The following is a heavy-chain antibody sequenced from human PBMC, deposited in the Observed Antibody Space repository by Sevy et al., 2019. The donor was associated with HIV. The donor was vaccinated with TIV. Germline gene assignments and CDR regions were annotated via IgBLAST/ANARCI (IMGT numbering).Heavy chain of an antibody. J-gene: IGHJ4*02. CDR2: ISGSGGST. V-gene: IGHV3-23*01. Sequence: GGSLRLSCAASGFTFSSYAMNWVRQGPGKGLEWVSGISGSGGSTYYADSVKGWFTISKDISKNTLYLQMNSLRAEDTALYYCALGGYYYLISGYYTLDYWGQGTRVTASS. D-gene: IGHD3-22*01. CDR1: GFTFSSYA. CDR3: ALGGYYYLISGYYTLDY.